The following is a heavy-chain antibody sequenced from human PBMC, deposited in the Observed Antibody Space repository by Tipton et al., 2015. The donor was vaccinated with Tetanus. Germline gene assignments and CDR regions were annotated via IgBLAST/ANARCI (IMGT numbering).Heavy chain of an antibody. V-gene: IGHV4-39*01. D-gene: IGHD1-20*01. J-gene: IGHJ5*02. CDR3: ARHTSNWKALGFDP. Sequence: TLSLTCTVSGGSMSSSSYFWAWIRQPPGKGLEWIGSIYYTGNTYYNSSLKSRVTISVDTYKNQFSLKLTSVTAADTSVYYCARHTSNWKALGFDPWGQGTLVTVSS. CDR2: IYYTGNT. CDR1: GGSMSSSSYF.